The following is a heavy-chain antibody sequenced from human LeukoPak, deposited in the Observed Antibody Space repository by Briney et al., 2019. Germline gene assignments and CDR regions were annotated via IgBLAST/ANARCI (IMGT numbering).Heavy chain of an antibody. V-gene: IGHV3-74*01. CDR1: GFTFSTYW. CDR2: MKSDGST. J-gene: IGHJ1*01. D-gene: IGHD3-22*01. CDR3: ARAPSEIGGYYPEYFRH. Sequence: GGSLRLSCAASGFTFSTYWMHWVRQAPGKGLVWVSRMKSDGSTNYAVSVKGRFTISRDNDKKPVSLQMNSLGPEDTGVYYCARAPSEIGGYYPEYFRHWGQGTLVTVSS.